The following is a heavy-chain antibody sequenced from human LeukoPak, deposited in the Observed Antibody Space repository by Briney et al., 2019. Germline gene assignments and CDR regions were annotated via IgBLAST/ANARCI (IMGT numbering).Heavy chain of an antibody. D-gene: IGHD4-23*01. J-gene: IGHJ4*02. Sequence: GGSLRLSCAASGFTFTSYSMNWVRQAPGKGLEWVPTISGGGGSTYYADSVKGRFTISRDNSKNTLYLQVNSLRAEDTAVYYCARDRGKDFLDNWGQGTQVTVSS. CDR2: ISGGGGST. V-gene: IGHV3-23*01. CDR3: ARDRGKDFLDN. CDR1: GFTFTSYS.